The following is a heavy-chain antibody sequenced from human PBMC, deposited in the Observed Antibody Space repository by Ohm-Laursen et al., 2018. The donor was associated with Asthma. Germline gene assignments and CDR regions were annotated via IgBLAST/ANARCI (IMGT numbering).Heavy chain of an antibody. CDR2: IWYDGTNK. V-gene: IGHV3-30*04. Sequence: RSLRLSCAATGFTFRSYAMHWVRQAPGKGLEWVAVIWYDGTNKDYADSVKGRFTISRDNAKNSLYLQMNSLRAEDTAVYYCARRIAVAGRYYFDYWGQGTLVTVSS. D-gene: IGHD6-19*01. CDR1: GFTFRSYA. J-gene: IGHJ4*02. CDR3: ARRIAVAGRYYFDY.